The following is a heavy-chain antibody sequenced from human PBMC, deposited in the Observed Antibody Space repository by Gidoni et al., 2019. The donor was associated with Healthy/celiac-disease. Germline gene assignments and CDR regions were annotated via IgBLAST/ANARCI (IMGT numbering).Heavy chain of an antibody. J-gene: IGHJ4*02. CDR2: IKSKTYGWTP. V-gene: IGHV3-15*01. Sequence: EVQLVESGGGLVKPGGSLRLSCAASGFTFSNAWMSWVRPAPGKGPEWVGPIKSKTYGWTPDYAAPVKGRFTISRDDSKNTLYLQMNSLKTEDPAVFYCTPDRKAAADYWGQGTLVTVSS. D-gene: IGHD6-13*01. CDR3: TPDRKAAADY. CDR1: GFTFSNAW.